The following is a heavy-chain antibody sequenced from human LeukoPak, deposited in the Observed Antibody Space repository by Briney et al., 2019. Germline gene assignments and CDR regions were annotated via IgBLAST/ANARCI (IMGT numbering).Heavy chain of an antibody. Sequence: PSETLSLTCAVYGGSFSDYYWSWIRQPPGKGLEWIGEINHSGSTNYNPSLKSRVAISVDTSKNQFSLKLSSVTAADTAVYYCARCSDSSGWFDPWGQGTLVTVSS. V-gene: IGHV4-34*01. J-gene: IGHJ5*02. CDR2: INHSGST. CDR1: GGSFSDYY. CDR3: ARCSDSSGWFDP. D-gene: IGHD6-19*01.